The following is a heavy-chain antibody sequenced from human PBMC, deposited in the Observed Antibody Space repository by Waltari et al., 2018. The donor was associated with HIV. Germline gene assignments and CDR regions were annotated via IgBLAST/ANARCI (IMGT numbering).Heavy chain of an antibody. CDR2: IYYSGST. J-gene: IGHJ6*02. Sequence: QVQLQESGPGLVKPSETLSLTCPVSGGSISSYYWSWIRQPPGKGLEWIGYIYYSGSTNYNPSLKSRVTISVDTSKNQFSLKLSSVTAADTAVYYCARCLWFGGEYGMDVWGQGTTVTVSS. D-gene: IGHD3-10*01. V-gene: IGHV4-59*01. CDR1: GGSISSYY. CDR3: ARCLWFGGEYGMDV.